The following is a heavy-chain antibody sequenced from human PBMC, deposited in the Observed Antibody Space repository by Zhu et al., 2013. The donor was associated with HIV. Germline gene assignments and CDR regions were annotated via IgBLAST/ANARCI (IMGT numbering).Heavy chain of an antibody. CDR3: TRWMSGNPNFDY. D-gene: IGHD5-12*01. CDR2: VRDKANNYAE. CDR1: GFTFSDFN. V-gene: IGHV3-73*02. Sequence: EVQLVESGGGLVQPGGSLKLSCAASGFTFSDFNMHWVRQASGKGLEWVGRVRDKANNYAEAYAASVRGRFTVSRDDSKNTAYLHMNSLRTEDTAMYYCTRWMSGNPNFDYWGQGTLVTVSS. J-gene: IGHJ4*02.